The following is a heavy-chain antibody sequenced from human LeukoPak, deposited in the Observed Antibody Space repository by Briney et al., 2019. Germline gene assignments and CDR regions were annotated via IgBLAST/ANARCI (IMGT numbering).Heavy chain of an antibody. V-gene: IGHV5-51*01. CDR2: IYPGDSDT. Sequence: GESLKISCKGSGYSFTSYWIGWVRQMPGKGLEWMGIIYPGDSDTRYSPSFQGQVTISADKSISTAYLQWSSLKASDTAMYYCXXXXXXXYWNDASDYWGQGTLVTVSS. D-gene: IGHD1-1*01. CDR1: GYSFTSYW. J-gene: IGHJ4*02. CDR3: XXXXXXXYWNDASDY.